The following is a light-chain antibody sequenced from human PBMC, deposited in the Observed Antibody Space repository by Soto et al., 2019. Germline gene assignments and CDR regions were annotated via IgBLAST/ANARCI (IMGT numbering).Light chain of an antibody. V-gene: IGKV3-20*01. J-gene: IGKJ4*01. Sequence: EIVLTQSPATLSLSPGERATLSCRASQSVSSSYLAWHQQKPGQAPRLLIYNASSRATGIPDRFSGSGSGTDFTLTISRLEPEDFAVYYCQQYVSTPLTFGGGTKVDIK. CDR2: NAS. CDR3: QQYVSTPLT. CDR1: QSVSSSY.